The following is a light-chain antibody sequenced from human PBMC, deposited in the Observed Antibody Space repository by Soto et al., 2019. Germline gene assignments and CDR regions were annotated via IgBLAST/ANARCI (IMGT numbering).Light chain of an antibody. CDR1: SSDVGSYNI. J-gene: IGLJ2*01. CDR2: DGS. V-gene: IGLV2-23*03. CDR3: SLCAGSSTVV. Sequence: QSALTQPASVSGSPGQSITISCTGTSSDVGSYNIVSWYQQHPGKAPKLMVYDGSKRRSGISNRFSGSQSGNTASLTISGLQADDEADYYCSLCAGSSTVVFGGGTKL.